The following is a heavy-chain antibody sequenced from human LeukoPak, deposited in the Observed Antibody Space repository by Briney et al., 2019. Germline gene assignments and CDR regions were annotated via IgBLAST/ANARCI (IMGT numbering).Heavy chain of an antibody. CDR1: GGSISSYY. V-gene: IGHV4-59*08. CDR3: ARRHVGSDYFDY. Sequence: SETLSLTCTVSGGSISSYYWSWIRQPPGKGLEWIGYIYYSGGTNYNPSLKSRVTISVDTSKNQFSLKLSSVTAADTAVYYCARRHVGSDYFDYWGRGTLVTVSS. J-gene: IGHJ4*02. D-gene: IGHD2-15*01. CDR2: IYYSGGT.